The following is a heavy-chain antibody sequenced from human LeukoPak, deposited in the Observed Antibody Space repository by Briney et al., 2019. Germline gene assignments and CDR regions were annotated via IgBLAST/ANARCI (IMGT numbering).Heavy chain of an antibody. CDR3: ARASIGCSSTSCYPSIHFDY. CDR1: GYTFTSYG. CDR2: ISAYNGNT. J-gene: IGHJ4*02. D-gene: IGHD2-2*01. V-gene: IGHV1-18*01. Sequence: ASVKVSCKASGYTFTSYGISWVRQAPGQGLEWMGWISAYNGNTNYAQKLQGRVTMTTDTSTSTAYMELRSLRSDDTAVYYCARASIGCSSTSCYPSIHFDYWGQGTLVTVSS.